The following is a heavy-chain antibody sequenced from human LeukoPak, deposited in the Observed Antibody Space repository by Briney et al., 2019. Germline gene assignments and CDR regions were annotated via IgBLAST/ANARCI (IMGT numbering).Heavy chain of an antibody. J-gene: IGHJ4*02. CDR3: ASQASKPYYYGSDN. CDR2: ISSSSSTI. CDR1: GFTFSSYS. Sequence: GGSLRLSCAASGFTFSSYSMNWVRQAPGKGLEWVSYISSSSSTIYYADSVKGRFTISRDNAKNSLYLQMNSLRDEDTAVYYCASQASKPYYYGSDNWGQGTLVTVFS. V-gene: IGHV3-48*02. D-gene: IGHD3-10*01.